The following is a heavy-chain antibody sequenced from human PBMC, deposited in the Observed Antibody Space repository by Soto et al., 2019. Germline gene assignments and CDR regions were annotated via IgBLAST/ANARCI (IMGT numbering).Heavy chain of an antibody. V-gene: IGHV3-23*01. J-gene: IGHJ4*02. Sequence: GGSLRLSCAASGFTFSSYAMSWVRQAPGKGLEWVSAISGSGGSTYYADSVKGRFTISRDNSKNTLYLQMNSLRAEDTAVYYCAKGPNEYGSGSYYKEFDYWGQGTLVTVSS. CDR2: ISGSGGST. D-gene: IGHD3-10*01. CDR1: GFTFSSYA. CDR3: AKGPNEYGSGSYYKEFDY.